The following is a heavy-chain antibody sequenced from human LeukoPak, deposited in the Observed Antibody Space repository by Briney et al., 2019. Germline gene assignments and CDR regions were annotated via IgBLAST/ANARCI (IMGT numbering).Heavy chain of an antibody. D-gene: IGHD2-8*01. Sequence: ASVKVSCKASGYTFTSYDINWVRQATGQGLEWMGWMNPNSGNTGYAQKFQGRVTMTRNTSISTAYMELSSLRSEDTAVYYCARGESRILYPSIFDYYGMDVWGQGTTVTVSS. CDR2: MNPNSGNT. CDR1: GYTFTSYD. V-gene: IGHV1-8*01. J-gene: IGHJ6*02. CDR3: ARGESRILYPSIFDYYGMDV.